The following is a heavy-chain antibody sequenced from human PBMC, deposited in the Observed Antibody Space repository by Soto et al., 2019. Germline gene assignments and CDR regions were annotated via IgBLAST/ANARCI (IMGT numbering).Heavy chain of an antibody. CDR2: IIPIFGTA. J-gene: IGHJ5*02. V-gene: IGHV1-69*12. CDR1: GGTFSSYA. D-gene: IGHD3-3*01. Sequence: QVQLVQSGAEVKKPGSSVKVSCKASGGTFSSYAISWVRQAPGQGLEWMGGIIPIFGTANYAQKFQGRVTITADESPSTAYMELSSLRSEDTSVYYCARDTSVVIISPQSWFDPWGQGTLVTVSS. CDR3: ARDTSVVIISPQSWFDP.